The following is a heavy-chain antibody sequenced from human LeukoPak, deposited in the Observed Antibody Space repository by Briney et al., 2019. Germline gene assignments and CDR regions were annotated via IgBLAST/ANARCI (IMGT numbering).Heavy chain of an antibody. D-gene: IGHD2-2*01. Sequence: KPSETLSLTCTVSGGSMSTYFWSWIRQPPGKGPEWIGFISYSGTTNYNPSLKSRVTISVDTSKNQFSLKVNSMTAADTAVYYCARGGASSPPFPYWGQEPLVTFSS. CDR2: ISYSGTT. V-gene: IGHV4-59*01. CDR3: ARGGASSPPFPY. CDR1: GGSMSTYF. J-gene: IGHJ4*02.